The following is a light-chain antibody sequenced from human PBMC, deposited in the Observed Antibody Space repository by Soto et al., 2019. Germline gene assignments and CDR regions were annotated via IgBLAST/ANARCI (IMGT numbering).Light chain of an antibody. CDR2: WAS. Sequence: DIVMTQSPDSLAVSLGERATINCKSSQSVLYNSNNKNFLAWYQQKPGQPPKLLIYWASTRESGVPDRFSGSGSETDFTLTISSLQAEDVAVYYCQQYLYDPLTFGPGTNVDIK. J-gene: IGKJ3*01. V-gene: IGKV4-1*01. CDR1: QSVLYNSNNKNF. CDR3: QQYLYDPLT.